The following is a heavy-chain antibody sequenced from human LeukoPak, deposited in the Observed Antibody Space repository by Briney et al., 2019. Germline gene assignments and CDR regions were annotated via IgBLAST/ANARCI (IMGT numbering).Heavy chain of an antibody. CDR1: GYTFPSYG. CDR2: ISAYNGNT. CDR3: ARDSRYDEGY. J-gene: IGHJ4*02. Sequence: ASVKVSCKASGYTFPSYGISWVRQAPGQRLEWMGWISAYNGNTNYAQKFQGRVTMTTDTSTSTAYIELRSLRSDDTAVYYCARDSRYDEGYWGQGTLVTVSS. V-gene: IGHV1-18*01. D-gene: IGHD5-12*01.